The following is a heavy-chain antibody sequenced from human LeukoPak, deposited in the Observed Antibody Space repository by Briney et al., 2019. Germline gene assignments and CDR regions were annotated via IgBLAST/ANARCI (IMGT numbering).Heavy chain of an antibody. CDR2: IYHSGST. D-gene: IGHD3-22*01. Sequence: SETLSLTCTVSGYSISSGYYWGWIRQPPGKGLEWIGSIYHSGSTYYNPSLKSRVTISVDTSKNQFSLKLSSVTAADTAVYYCAREGYYDSSGYSPYFDYWGQGTLVTVSS. V-gene: IGHV4-38-2*02. CDR1: GYSISSGYY. CDR3: AREGYYDSSGYSPYFDY. J-gene: IGHJ4*02.